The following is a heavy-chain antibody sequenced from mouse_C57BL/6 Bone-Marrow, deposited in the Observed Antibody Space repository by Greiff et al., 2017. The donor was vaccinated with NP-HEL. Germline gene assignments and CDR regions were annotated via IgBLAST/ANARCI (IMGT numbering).Heavy chain of an antibody. D-gene: IGHD2-1*01. V-gene: IGHV1-50*01. CDR1: GYTFTSYW. Sequence: VQLQQPGAELVKPGASVKLPCKASGYTFTSYWMQWVKQRPGQGLEWIGEIDPSDSYTNYNQKFKGKATLTVDTSSSTAYMQLSSLTSEDSAVYYCARDYGNYFYAMDYGGQGTSVTVSS. J-gene: IGHJ4*01. CDR2: IDPSDSYT. CDR3: ARDYGNYFYAMDY.